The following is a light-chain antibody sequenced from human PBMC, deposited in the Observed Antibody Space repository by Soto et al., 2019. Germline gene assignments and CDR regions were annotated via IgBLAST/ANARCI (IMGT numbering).Light chain of an antibody. V-gene: IGKV3-20*01. J-gene: IGKJ5*01. Sequence: EIVLTQSPGTLSLSPGERATLSCRASHRVSSYLAWYQQRPGQAPRLLIYGASTRATGIPARFSGSASGTDFTLTISRLEPEDFVLYYCQHFRAFGQGTRLEIK. CDR3: QHFRA. CDR1: HRVSSY. CDR2: GAS.